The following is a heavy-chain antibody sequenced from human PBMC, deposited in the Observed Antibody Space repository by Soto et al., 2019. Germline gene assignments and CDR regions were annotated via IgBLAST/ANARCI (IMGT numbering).Heavy chain of an antibody. V-gene: IGHV3-21*01. Sequence: GRSLRLSCAASGFTFSIYSMNWVRQAPGKGLEWVSSISSSTSYIYYADSVKARFTIPRDNATNSLYLQLTSLRAEDPAVYYCARLGQWGAVDNLFVSWGQGPLVTVSS. CDR3: ARLGQWGAVDNLFVS. J-gene: IGHJ5*01. D-gene: IGHD1-26*01. CDR1: GFTFSIYS. CDR2: ISSSTSYI.